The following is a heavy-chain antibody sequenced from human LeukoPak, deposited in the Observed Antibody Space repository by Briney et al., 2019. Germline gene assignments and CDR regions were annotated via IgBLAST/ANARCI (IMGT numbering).Heavy chain of an antibody. V-gene: IGHV3-11*01. CDR3: ARDARYSYGDDYFDY. Sequence: GGSLRLYCAASGFTFSDYYMSWIRQAPGKGLEWVSYISSSGSTIYYADSVKGRFTISRDNAKNSLYLQMNSLRAEDTAVYYCARDARYSYGDDYFDYWGQGTLVTVSS. CDR2: ISSSGSTI. D-gene: IGHD5-18*01. J-gene: IGHJ4*02. CDR1: GFTFSDYY.